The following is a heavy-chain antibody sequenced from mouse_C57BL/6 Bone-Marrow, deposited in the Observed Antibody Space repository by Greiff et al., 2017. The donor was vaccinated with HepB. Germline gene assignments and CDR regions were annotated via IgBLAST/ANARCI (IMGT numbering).Heavy chain of an antibody. CDR2: IFPGSGST. Sequence: QVQLQQSGPELVKPGASVKISCKASGYTFTDYYINWVKQRPGQGLEWIGWIFPGSGSTYYNEKFKGKATLTVDKSSSTAYMLLSSLTSEDSAVYFCVSRLRQDYAMDYWGQGTSVTVSS. CDR1: GYTFTDYY. V-gene: IGHV1-75*01. D-gene: IGHD2-4*01. CDR3: VSRLRQDYAMDY. J-gene: IGHJ4*01.